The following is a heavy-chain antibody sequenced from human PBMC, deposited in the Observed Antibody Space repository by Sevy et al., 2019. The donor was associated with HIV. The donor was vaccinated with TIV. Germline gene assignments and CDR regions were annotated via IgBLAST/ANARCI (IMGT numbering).Heavy chain of an antibody. D-gene: IGHD6-19*01. V-gene: IGHV4-4*07. CDR3: AREGGASSAWFENWFGP. CDR2: IYSNGNS. Sequence: SETLSLTCTVSGGSITSYSWSWIRQPAGKGLEWLGRIYSNGNSNYNPSLKSRVIMSVDTSKNQFSLKLTSVNAADTAVYFCAREGGASSAWFENWFGPWGQGTLVTVSS. J-gene: IGHJ5*02. CDR1: GGSITSYS.